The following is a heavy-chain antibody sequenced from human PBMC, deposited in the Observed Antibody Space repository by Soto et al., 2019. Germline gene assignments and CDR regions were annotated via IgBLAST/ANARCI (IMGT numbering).Heavy chain of an antibody. CDR1: GYTFTNYG. CDR3: VIVGDSDGYRGSYDFDY. CDR2: IGAYNGNT. J-gene: IGHJ4*02. V-gene: IGHV1-18*01. D-gene: IGHD3-16*01. Sequence: QVQLVPSAAEVKKPGASVKVSCKASGYTFTNYGISWVRQAPGQGLEWVGWIGAYNGNTDYAQKFQGRVTLTADTSTRTAYMELRSLRSDDTALYFCVIVGDSDGYRGSYDFDYGGQGTLVTVSS.